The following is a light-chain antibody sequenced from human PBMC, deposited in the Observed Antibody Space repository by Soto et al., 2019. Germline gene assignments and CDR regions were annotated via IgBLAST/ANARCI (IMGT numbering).Light chain of an antibody. Sequence: QSALTQPASVSWTPGQSITISCTGTSSDVGGYNYVSWYQQHPGKAPKLMIYDVDNRPSGVSNRFSGSKSGNTASLTISGLQAEDEADYYCSSYTSSSTGVFGTGTKVTVL. J-gene: IGLJ1*01. CDR3: SSYTSSSTGV. CDR1: SSDVGGYNY. CDR2: DVD. V-gene: IGLV2-14*01.